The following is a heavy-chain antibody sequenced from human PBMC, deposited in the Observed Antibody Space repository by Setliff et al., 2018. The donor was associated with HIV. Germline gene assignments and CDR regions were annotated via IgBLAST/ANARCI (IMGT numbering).Heavy chain of an antibody. CDR1: GASVNSHY. CDR2: LYYSGNT. Sequence: PSETLSLTCTVSGASVNSHYWAWIRQPPGKGLEWIGSLYYSGNTNYNPSLKSRVTISVDTSTNQFSLKLSSVTAADTAVYFCAKSSPSIGYISDHWGQGTLVTVSS. D-gene: IGHD5-12*01. J-gene: IGHJ4*02. V-gene: IGHV4-59*08. CDR3: AKSSPSIGYISDH.